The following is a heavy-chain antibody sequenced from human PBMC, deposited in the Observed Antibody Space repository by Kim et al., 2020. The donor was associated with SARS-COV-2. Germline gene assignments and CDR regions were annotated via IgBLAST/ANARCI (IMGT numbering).Heavy chain of an antibody. CDR1: GYTFTSYA. J-gene: IGHJ3*02. CDR2: INAGNGNT. Sequence: ASVKVSCKASGYTFTSYAMHWVRQAPGQRLEWMGWINAGNGNTKYSQKFQGRVTITRDTSASTAYMELSSLRSEDTAVYYCARVREYGDYPSAFDIWGQGTMVTVSS. V-gene: IGHV1-3*01. D-gene: IGHD4-17*01. CDR3: ARVREYGDYPSAFDI.